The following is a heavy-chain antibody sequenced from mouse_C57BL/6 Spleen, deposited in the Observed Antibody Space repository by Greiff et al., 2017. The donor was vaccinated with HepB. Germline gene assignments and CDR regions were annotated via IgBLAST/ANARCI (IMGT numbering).Heavy chain of an antibody. CDR3: ARRGIYYGSSHWYFDV. Sequence: QVQLQQPGAELVRPGSSVKLSCKASGYTFTSYWMDWVKQRPGQGLEWIGNIYPSDSETHYNQKFKDKATLTVDKSSSTAYMQLSSLTSEDSAVYYCARRGIYYGSSHWYFDVWGTGTTVTVSS. D-gene: IGHD1-1*01. J-gene: IGHJ1*03. CDR2: IYPSDSET. V-gene: IGHV1-61*01. CDR1: GYTFTSYW.